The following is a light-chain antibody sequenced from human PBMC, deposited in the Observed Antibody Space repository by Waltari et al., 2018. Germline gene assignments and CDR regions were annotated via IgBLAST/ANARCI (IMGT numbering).Light chain of an antibody. J-gene: IGLJ3*02. CDR2: GNI. CDR3: QAYDNSLSGWV. V-gene: IGLV1-40*01. CDR1: SSNIGADFH. Sequence: QSVLTQPPSVSGAPGQRVTISCTGTSSNIGADFHVHWYQHLPGTAPKLLIYGNIKRPSGVVDRFSGSKSGTSASLAITGLQADDEADYYCQAYDNSLSGWVFGGGTRLTVL.